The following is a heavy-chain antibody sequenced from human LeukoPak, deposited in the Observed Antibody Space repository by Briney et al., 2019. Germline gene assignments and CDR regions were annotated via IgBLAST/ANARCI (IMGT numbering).Heavy chain of an antibody. D-gene: IGHD6-19*01. J-gene: IGHJ6*02. CDR2: ITYDESNE. Sequence: GRSLRLSCAASGFNFNNYAMHWVRQAPGKGLEWVALITYDESNEYYADSVKGRFTISRDNAKNSLYLQMNSLRVDDTAAYYCARGWYQYGMDVWGQGTTVTVSS. V-gene: IGHV3-30*04. CDR3: ARGWYQYGMDV. CDR1: GFNFNNYA.